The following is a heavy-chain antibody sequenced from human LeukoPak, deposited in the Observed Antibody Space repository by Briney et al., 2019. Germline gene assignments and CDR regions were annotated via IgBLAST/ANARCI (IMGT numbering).Heavy chain of an antibody. Sequence: PGGALRLSCTGSGFTVSANYMTWVRQAPGKGLEWVSVFYSGGSRYYADSVKGRFTISRDNAKNSLYLQMNSLRAEDTALYYCARERYSSGWELDYWGQGTLVTVSS. V-gene: IGHV3-53*01. CDR1: GFTVSANY. D-gene: IGHD6-19*01. CDR2: FYSGGSR. CDR3: ARERYSSGWELDY. J-gene: IGHJ4*02.